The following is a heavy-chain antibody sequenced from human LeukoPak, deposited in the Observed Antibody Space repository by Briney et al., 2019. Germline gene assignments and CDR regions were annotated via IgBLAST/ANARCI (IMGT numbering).Heavy chain of an antibody. D-gene: IGHD3-9*01. CDR2: IYHSGST. CDR3: ARDDILTGYYVDNAFDI. V-gene: IGHV4-38-2*02. J-gene: IGHJ3*02. Sequence: SETLSLTCAVSGCSISSGYYWGWIRQPPGKGLEWIGSIYHSGSTYYNPSLKSRVTISVDTSKNQFSLKLSSVTAADTAVYYCARDDILTGYYVDNAFDIWGQGTMVTVSS. CDR1: GCSISSGYY.